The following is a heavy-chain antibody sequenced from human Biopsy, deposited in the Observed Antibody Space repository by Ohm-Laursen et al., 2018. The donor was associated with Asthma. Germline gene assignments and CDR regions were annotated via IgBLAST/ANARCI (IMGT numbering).Heavy chain of an antibody. CDR1: GFTFNSYW. D-gene: IGHD2-8*01. CDR2: IKKDGSEE. CDR3: ARGGYCTSPTCPWGRYATDV. Sequence: SLRLSCAASGFTFNSYWMSWVRQAPGKGLEWVANIKKDGSEEYHVDSVKGRFTISRDNAKNSLFLHMNSLRAGDSAVYYCARGGYCTSPTCPWGRYATDVWGQGTTVTVSS. V-gene: IGHV3-7*01. J-gene: IGHJ6*02.